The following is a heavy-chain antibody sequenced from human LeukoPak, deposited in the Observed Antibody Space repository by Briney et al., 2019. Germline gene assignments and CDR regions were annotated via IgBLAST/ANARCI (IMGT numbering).Heavy chain of an antibody. CDR1: RFTPSSYG. CDR3: AKDADSSGWYCDY. J-gene: IGHJ4*02. Sequence: VGTLRLSCAASRFTPSSYGMHWVRQAPPKGLGWVAFIRYDGSNKYYEDSVKGRFTISRDNSKNTLYLQMNSLRAEDTAVYYCAKDADSSGWYCDYWGQGTLVTVSS. V-gene: IGHV3-30*02. D-gene: IGHD3-22*01. CDR2: IRYDGSNK.